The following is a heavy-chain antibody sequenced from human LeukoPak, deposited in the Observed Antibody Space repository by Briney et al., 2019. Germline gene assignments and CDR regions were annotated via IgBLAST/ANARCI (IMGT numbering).Heavy chain of an antibody. J-gene: IGHJ4*02. Sequence: SETLSLTCAVYGGSFSGYYWSWIRQPPGKGLEWIGEVNHSGSTNYNPSLKSRVTISVDTSKNQFSLKLSSVTAADTAVYYCARGGFTAAGTSFDYWGQGTLVTVSS. V-gene: IGHV4-34*01. CDR2: VNHSGST. CDR1: GGSFSGYY. D-gene: IGHD6-13*01. CDR3: ARGGFTAAGTSFDY.